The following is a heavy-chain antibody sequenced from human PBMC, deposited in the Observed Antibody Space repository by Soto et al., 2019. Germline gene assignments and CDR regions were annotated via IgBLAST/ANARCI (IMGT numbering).Heavy chain of an antibody. V-gene: IGHV4-34*01. CDR2: INHSGST. D-gene: IGHD3-10*01. Sequence: SQTLSLTCAVYGGSFSGYYWSWIRQPPWKGLEWIGEINHSGSTNYNPSLKSRVTISVDTSKNQFSLKLSSVTAADTAVYYCARDDYYGSGSCSLDSLLAFDIWGQGTMVPVSS. J-gene: IGHJ3*02. CDR1: GGSFSGYY. CDR3: ARDDYYGSGSCSLDSLLAFDI.